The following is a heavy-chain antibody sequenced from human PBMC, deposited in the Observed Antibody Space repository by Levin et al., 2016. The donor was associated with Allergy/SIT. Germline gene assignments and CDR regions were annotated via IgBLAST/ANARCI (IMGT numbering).Heavy chain of an antibody. V-gene: IGHV3-11*06. CDR3: ARVFGGYTYGTGGFDI. D-gene: IGHD5-18*01. CDR1: GFTFSDYY. J-gene: IGHJ3*02. CDR2: ISSSSSYT. Sequence: GESLKISCAASGFTFSDYYMSWIRQAPGKGLEWVSYISSSSSYTNYADSVKGRFTISRDNAKNSLYLQINSLRAEDTAVYYCARVFGGYTYGTGGFDIWGQGAVVTVSS.